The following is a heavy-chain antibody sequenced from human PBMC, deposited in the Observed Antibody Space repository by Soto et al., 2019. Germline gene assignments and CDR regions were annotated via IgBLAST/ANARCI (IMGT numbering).Heavy chain of an antibody. V-gene: IGHV3-33*01. Sequence: QVQLVESGGGVVQPGRSLRLSCAASEFTFSSYGMHWVRQAPGKGLEWVAVIWYDGSNKYYADSVKGRFTISRDNSKNTLYLQMNSRRAEDTAVYYCAREGGRNYYDSSGYYHDYWGQGTLVTVSS. CDR1: EFTFSSYG. CDR2: IWYDGSNK. J-gene: IGHJ4*02. D-gene: IGHD3-22*01. CDR3: AREGGRNYYDSSGYYHDY.